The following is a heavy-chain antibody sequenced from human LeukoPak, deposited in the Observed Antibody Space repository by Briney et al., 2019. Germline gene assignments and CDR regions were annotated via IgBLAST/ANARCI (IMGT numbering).Heavy chain of an antibody. CDR2: ISGSGGST. CDR1: GFTFSSYA. CDR3: AKGECGGDCYSRY. D-gene: IGHD2-21*02. V-gene: IGHV3-23*01. J-gene: IGHJ4*02. Sequence: PGGSLRLSCAASGFTFSSYAMSWVRQAPGEGLEWVSAISGSGGSTYYADSVKGRFTISRDNSKNTLYLQMNSLRAEDTAVYYCAKGECGGDCYSRYWGQGTLVTVSS.